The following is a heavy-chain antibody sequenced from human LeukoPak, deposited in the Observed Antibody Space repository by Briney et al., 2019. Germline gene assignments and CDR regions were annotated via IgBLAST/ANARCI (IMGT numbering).Heavy chain of an antibody. V-gene: IGHV3-23*01. Sequence: GGSLRLSCAASGFTFSSYAMSWVRQAPGKGLEWVSAISGSGGSTYYADSVKGRFTISRDNFKNTLYLQMNSLRAEDTAVYYCAKAMSSSWYYFDYWGQGTLVTVSS. CDR1: GFTFSSYA. CDR3: AKAMSSSWYYFDY. D-gene: IGHD6-13*01. J-gene: IGHJ4*02. CDR2: ISGSGGST.